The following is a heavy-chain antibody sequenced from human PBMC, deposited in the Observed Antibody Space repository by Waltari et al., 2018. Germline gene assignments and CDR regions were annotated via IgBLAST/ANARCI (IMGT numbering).Heavy chain of an antibody. V-gene: IGHV3-7*01. CDR3: ARDSTRRFDY. CDR1: GFSFSSYW. Sequence: EVQLVESGGGLVQPGGSLRLSCAASGFSFSSYWMTWVRQAPGKGRGGVASINEDGSEKQYVDSVKGRFTISRDNAKNSLYLQMNSLRADDTAVYYCARDSTRRFDYWGQGTLVTVSS. CDR2: INEDGSEK. J-gene: IGHJ4*02. D-gene: IGHD6-6*01.